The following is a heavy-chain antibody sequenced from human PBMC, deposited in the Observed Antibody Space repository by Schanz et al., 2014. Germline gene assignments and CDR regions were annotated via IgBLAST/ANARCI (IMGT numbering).Heavy chain of an antibody. D-gene: IGHD4-4*01. Sequence: QVPLQESGPGLVKPSETLSLTCTVSGGSIRGYYCSWIRQPPGKGLEWIGYVHSSGSTNYNSSLKSRVTISVDTSKNQFPLKLGSVTAADTAVYYCARHLPGGYNNHGWFDPWGQGTLVTVSS. CDR2: VHSSGST. CDR1: GGSIRGYY. J-gene: IGHJ5*02. V-gene: IGHV4-59*08. CDR3: ARHLPGGYNNHGWFDP.